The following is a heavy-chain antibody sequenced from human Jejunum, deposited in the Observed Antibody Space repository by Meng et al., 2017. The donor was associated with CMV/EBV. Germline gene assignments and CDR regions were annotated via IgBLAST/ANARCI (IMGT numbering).Heavy chain of an antibody. J-gene: IGHJ4*02. Sequence: SYARNWVRQAPGKGPGWVSFISGSSNYIFYAESMKGRFTISRDNAKNSLYLQMNSLRDEDTAVYYCAREAGPGIVVTTAASYFDQWGQGTLVTVSS. V-gene: IGHV3-21*01. D-gene: IGHD2-2*01. CDR3: AREAGPGIVVTTAASYFDQ. CDR1: SYA. CDR2: ISGSSNYI.